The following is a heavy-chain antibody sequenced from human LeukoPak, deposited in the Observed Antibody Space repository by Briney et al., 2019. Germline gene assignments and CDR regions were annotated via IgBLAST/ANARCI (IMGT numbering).Heavy chain of an antibody. CDR3: ARRAGAYSHPYDY. D-gene: IGHD4/OR15-4a*01. V-gene: IGHV3-7*01. CDR1: GFTFSRYS. Sequence: GGSLRLSCLASGFTFSRYSMTWVRQAPGKGLEWVANIKEDGSEKYYVDSVKGRFTISRDNAKNSLYLQMNSLRAEDTAVYYCARRAGAYSHPYDYWGQGTLVTVSS. CDR2: IKEDGSEK. J-gene: IGHJ4*02.